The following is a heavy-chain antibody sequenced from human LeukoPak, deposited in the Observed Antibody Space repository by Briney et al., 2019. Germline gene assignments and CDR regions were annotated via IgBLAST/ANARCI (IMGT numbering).Heavy chain of an antibody. CDR2: INPSGGST. CDR1: GYTFTTYY. V-gene: IGHV1-46*01. J-gene: IGHJ6*03. Sequence: ASVKVSCKASGYTFTTYYMNWVRQAPGQGLEWMGIINPSGGSTSYAQKFQGRVTMTRDTSTSTVYMELSSLRSEDTAVYYCARDGEVASSYGYYYYYMDVWGKGTTVTVSS. D-gene: IGHD5-18*01. CDR3: ARDGEVASSYGYYYYYMDV.